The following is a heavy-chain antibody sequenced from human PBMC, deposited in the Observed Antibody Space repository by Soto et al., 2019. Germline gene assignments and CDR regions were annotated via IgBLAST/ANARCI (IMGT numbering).Heavy chain of an antibody. CDR3: ASPIGDASGFQYSY. J-gene: IGHJ4*02. CDR1: GYTFTRSA. V-gene: IGHV1-3*01. D-gene: IGHD3-22*01. Sequence: GASEKVSCKASGYTFTRSAIDWLRHAPRQRLEWMGWINADNGNSKYSQKFKDRVTITRDTSASTAYMELSSLTSEETAVYYCASPIGDASGFQYSYWGQGTLVTVSS. CDR2: INADNGNS.